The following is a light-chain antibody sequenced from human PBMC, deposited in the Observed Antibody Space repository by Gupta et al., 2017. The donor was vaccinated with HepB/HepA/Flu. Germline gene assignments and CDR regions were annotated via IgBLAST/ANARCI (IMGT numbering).Light chain of an antibody. CDR3: SSFSRTSTLVV. Sequence: QSALTQPDSVSGSLGQSITISCTGTSSDVGAYDAVSWYQQYPGKAPKLLIYDVNSRPSGVSNRFSGSKSGNTASLTISGLQAEDETDYYCSSFSRTSTLVVFGGGTKLTVL. V-gene: IGLV2-14*03. CDR1: SSDVGAYDA. J-gene: IGLJ2*01. CDR2: DVN.